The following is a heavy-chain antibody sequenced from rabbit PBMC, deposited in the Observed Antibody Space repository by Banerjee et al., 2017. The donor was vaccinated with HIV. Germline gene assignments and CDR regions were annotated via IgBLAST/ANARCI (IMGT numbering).Heavy chain of an antibody. Sequence: QEQLEESGGDLVKPGASLTLTCTASGFSFSSSYYMCWVRQAPGKGLEWIACIYAGSSGSTYYATWAKGRFTISKTSSTTVTLQMTSLTAADTATYFCARDGIDGDGWDLWGQGTLVTVS. D-gene: IGHD2-1*01. J-gene: IGHJ6*01. CDR2: IYAGSSGST. CDR1: GFSFSSSYY. V-gene: IGHV1S45*01. CDR3: ARDGIDGDGWDL.